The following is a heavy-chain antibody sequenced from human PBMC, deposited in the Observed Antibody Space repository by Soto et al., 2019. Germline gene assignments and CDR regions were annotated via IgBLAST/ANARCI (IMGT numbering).Heavy chain of an antibody. V-gene: IGHV3-23*01. J-gene: IGHJ4*02. CDR2: ISGGGNDA. Sequence: LRLSCAASGFTFSSYAMSWVRQAPGKGLEWVSSISGGGNDAYYADSVKGRFTISRDNSRNTLYLQMNSLRADDTAVHYCARSLFLASTGIEPFDFWGQGTLVTVSS. D-gene: IGHD6-13*01. CDR3: ARSLFLASTGIEPFDF. CDR1: GFTFSSYA.